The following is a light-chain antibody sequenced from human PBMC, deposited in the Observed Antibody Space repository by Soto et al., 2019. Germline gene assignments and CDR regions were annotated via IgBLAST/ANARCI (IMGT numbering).Light chain of an antibody. Sequence: DVVMTQSPLSMQITPGEQTCLSCCPSQSLLHSNGYNYLDWYLQKPGQYPKILIYLGSNRASGAPDRFSGSGSGTDFTLKISRVEAEDVGVYYCMQPLQSWTFGKGTKLDIK. V-gene: IGKV2-28*01. CDR2: LGS. J-gene: IGKJ1*01. CDR1: QSLLHSNGYNY. CDR3: MQPLQSWT.